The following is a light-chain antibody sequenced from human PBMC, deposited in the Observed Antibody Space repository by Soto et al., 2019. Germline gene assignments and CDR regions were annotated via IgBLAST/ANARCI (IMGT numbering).Light chain of an antibody. Sequence: EIVLTQSPGTLSLSPGERATLSCRPSQSVSSTYLDWYQQKPGQAPILLIYAASSRATGIPDRFSGGASATDFTLTMSRLEPEDFAVYYCRQYINSQWTFGQGTKVEIK. CDR1: QSVSSTY. J-gene: IGKJ1*01. CDR2: AAS. V-gene: IGKV3-20*01. CDR3: RQYINSQWT.